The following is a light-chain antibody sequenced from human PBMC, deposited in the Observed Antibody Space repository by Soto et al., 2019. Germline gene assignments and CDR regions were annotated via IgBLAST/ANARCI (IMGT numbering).Light chain of an antibody. Sequence: EIVMTQSPGTLSLSPGERATLPCRANQSISSTSLGCCQQRPGQAPRLLIDGASSRATSSPDMIRGSGSVTDFRLTSTRLEPEDSAVYFCPQYTGPTTTFGQGTRLEIK. CDR2: GAS. CDR3: PQYTGPTTT. V-gene: IGKV3-20*01. J-gene: IGKJ5*01. CDR1: QSISSTS.